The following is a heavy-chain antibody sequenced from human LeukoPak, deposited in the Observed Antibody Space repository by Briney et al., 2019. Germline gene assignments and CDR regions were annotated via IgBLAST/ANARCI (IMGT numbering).Heavy chain of an antibody. CDR3: AKDHRDYDSSGYPEIDY. CDR1: GFTFSSYG. CDR2: IRYDGSNK. D-gene: IGHD3-22*01. J-gene: IGHJ4*02. V-gene: IGHV3-30*02. Sequence: PGRSLRLSCAASGFTFSSYGMHWVRQVPGKGLEWVAFIRYDGSNKYYADSVKGRFTISRDNSKNTLYLQMNSLRAEDTAVYYCAKDHRDYDSSGYPEIDYWGQGTLVTVSS.